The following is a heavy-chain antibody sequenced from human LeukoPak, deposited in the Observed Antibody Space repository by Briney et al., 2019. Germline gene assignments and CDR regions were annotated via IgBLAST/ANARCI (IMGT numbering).Heavy chain of an antibody. CDR2: ISWNSGSI. Sequence: GRSLRLSCAASGFTFDDYAMHWVRQAPGKGLEWISGISWNSGSIGYADSVKGRFTISRDNAKNTLYLQMSSLRPDDTAVYYCTRGSGSYGGAFDIWGQGTLVTVSS. CDR3: TRGSGSYGGAFDI. D-gene: IGHD6-19*01. J-gene: IGHJ3*02. V-gene: IGHV3-9*01. CDR1: GFTFDDYA.